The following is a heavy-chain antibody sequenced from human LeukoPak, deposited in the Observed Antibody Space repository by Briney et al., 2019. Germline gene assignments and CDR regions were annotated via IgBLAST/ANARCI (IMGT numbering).Heavy chain of an antibody. D-gene: IGHD6-6*01. CDR3: ARDRGSSFDY. CDR1: GFTFSSYA. CDR2: ISYDGSNK. Sequence: GGSLRLSCAASGFTFSSYAMHWVRQAPGKGLEWVAVISYDGSNKYYADSVKGRFTLSRDNSKNTLYLQMNSLRAEDTAVYFCARDRGSSFDYWGQGTLVTVSS. J-gene: IGHJ4*02. V-gene: IGHV3-30*01.